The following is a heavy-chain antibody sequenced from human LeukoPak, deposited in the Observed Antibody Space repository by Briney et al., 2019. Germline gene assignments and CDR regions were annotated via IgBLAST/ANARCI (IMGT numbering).Heavy chain of an antibody. D-gene: IGHD2-2*02. Sequence: SETLSLTCAVYGGSFSGYYWSWIRQPPGKGLEWIGEINHSGSTNYNPFLKSRVTISVDTSKNQFSLKLSSVTAADTAVYYCAANVPAIWGQGTLVTVSS. J-gene: IGHJ4*02. V-gene: IGHV4-34*01. CDR1: GGSFSGYY. CDR2: INHSGST. CDR3: AANVPAI.